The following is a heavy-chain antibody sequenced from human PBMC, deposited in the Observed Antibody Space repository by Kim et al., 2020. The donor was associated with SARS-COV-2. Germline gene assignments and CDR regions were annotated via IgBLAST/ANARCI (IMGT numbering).Heavy chain of an antibody. CDR1: GGSFSGYY. D-gene: IGHD6-19*01. J-gene: IGHJ4*02. CDR2: INHSGST. V-gene: IGHV4-34*01. CDR3: ARGGLSSGWYRNYFDY. Sequence: SETLSLTCAVYGGSFSGYYWSWIRQPPGKGLEWIGEINHSGSTNYNPSLKSRVTISVDTSKNQFSLKLSSVTAADTAVYYCARGGLSSGWYRNYFDYWGQGTLVTVSS.